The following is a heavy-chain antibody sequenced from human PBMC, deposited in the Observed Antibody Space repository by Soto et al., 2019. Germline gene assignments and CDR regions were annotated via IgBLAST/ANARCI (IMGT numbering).Heavy chain of an antibody. J-gene: IGHJ6*02. CDR2: IYYSGST. Sequence: QVQLQESGPGLVKPSQTLSLTCTVSGGSISSGDHHWNWIRQPPGKGLEWIGYIYYSGSTHYNPSLKSRVIIAVDTSKNQFSLKLSSVTAADTAVYYCARDWIGAYYYYGMDVWGQGTTVTVSS. D-gene: IGHD3-3*01. CDR3: ARDWIGAYYYYGMDV. CDR1: GGSISSGDHH. V-gene: IGHV4-30-4*01.